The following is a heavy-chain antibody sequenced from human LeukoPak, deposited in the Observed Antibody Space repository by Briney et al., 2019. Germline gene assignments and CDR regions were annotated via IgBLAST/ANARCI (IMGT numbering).Heavy chain of an antibody. CDR3: ARDNWVVAATPGWFDP. CDR1: GFTFSSYW. V-gene: IGHV3-7*01. CDR2: IKQDGSEK. D-gene: IGHD2-15*01. Sequence: PGGSLRLSCAASGFTFSSYWMSWVRQAPGKGLEWVATIKQDGSEKYYVDSVKGRFTISRDNAKNSLSLQMNSLRAEDTAVYYCARDNWVVAATPGWFDPWGQGTLVTVSS. J-gene: IGHJ5*02.